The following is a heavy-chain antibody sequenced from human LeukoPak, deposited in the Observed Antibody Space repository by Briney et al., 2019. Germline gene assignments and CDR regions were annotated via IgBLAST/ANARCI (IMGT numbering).Heavy chain of an antibody. CDR3: AKVIHDSSGYYYSSWFDP. Sequence: GGSLRLSCAASGFTFSSYAMSWVRQAPGKGLEWVSAISGSGGSTYYADSVKGRFTISRDNSKNTLYLQMNSLRAEDTAVYYCAKVIHDSSGYYYSSWFDPWGQGTLVTVSS. D-gene: IGHD3-22*01. J-gene: IGHJ5*02. CDR1: GFTFSSYA. CDR2: ISGSGGST. V-gene: IGHV3-23*01.